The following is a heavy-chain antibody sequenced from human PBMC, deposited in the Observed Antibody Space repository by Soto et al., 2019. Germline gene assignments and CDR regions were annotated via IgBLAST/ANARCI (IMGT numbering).Heavy chain of an antibody. CDR3: GSDLSARPHV. CDR2: MNEDGGTT. CDR1: GFSFSSYW. J-gene: IGHJ6*02. Sequence: GWCMRLSCAAAGFSFSSYWMHWVRQAPGKGLVWVSRMNEDGGTTDYADSVKGRFTISRDNAKNTLYLQMNSLRVEDTAVYHCGSDLSARPHVGGPGATVTVSS. V-gene: IGHV3-74*01.